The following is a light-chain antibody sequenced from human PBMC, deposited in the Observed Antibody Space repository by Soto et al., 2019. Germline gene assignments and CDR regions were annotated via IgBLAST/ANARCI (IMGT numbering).Light chain of an antibody. CDR1: SSNIGSET. J-gene: IGLJ2*01. CDR2: LNN. Sequence: QSVLTQPPSASGTPGQRVTISCSGSSSNIGSETVNWYQHLPGTAPKLLIYLNNQRPSGVPDRFSGSKSDTSASLAISGLQSEDEADYYCATWDDSVKRVVFGGGTKVTVL. CDR3: ATWDDSVKRVV. V-gene: IGLV1-44*01.